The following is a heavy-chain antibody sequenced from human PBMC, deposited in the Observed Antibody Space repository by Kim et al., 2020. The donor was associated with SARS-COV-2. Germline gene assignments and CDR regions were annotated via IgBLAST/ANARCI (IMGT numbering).Heavy chain of an antibody. CDR2: IGAGGDT. D-gene: IGHD2-15*01. CDR1: GFTFSSYD. Sequence: GGSLRLSCEGSGFTFSSYDMHWVRQGTGKGLEWVSVIGAGGDTYYADSVMGRFTMSRDNGKNSVYLQMNDLRGGDTAVYYCARGLGYCSESNCFSPAYWGQGTRVAVFS. V-gene: IGHV3-13*01. CDR3: ARGLGYCSESNCFSPAY. J-gene: IGHJ4*02.